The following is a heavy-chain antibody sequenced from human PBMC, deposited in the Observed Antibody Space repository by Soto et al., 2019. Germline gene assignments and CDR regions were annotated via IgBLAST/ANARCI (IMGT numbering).Heavy chain of an antibody. Sequence: SETLSLTCTVTGSSISSSSYYWGWIRQPPGKGLEWIGSIYYSGSTYYNPSLKSRVTISVDTSKNQFSLKLSSVTAADTAVYYCARQSAAGIYYYNYYGMDVWGQGTTVT. CDR1: GSSISSSSYY. V-gene: IGHV4-39*01. CDR2: IYYSGST. CDR3: ARQSAAGIYYYNYYGMDV. J-gene: IGHJ6*01. D-gene: IGHD6-13*01.